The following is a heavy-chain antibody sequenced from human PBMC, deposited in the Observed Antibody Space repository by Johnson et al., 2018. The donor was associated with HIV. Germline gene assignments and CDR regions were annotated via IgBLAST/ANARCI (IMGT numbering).Heavy chain of an antibody. V-gene: IGHV3-NL1*01. J-gene: IGHJ3*02. CDR2: ITGGGGDT. Sequence: QVQLVESGGGVVQPGRSLRLSCAASGFTFSSYAMHWVRQAPGKGLAWVSAITGGGGDTYYGDSVKGRFTISRDNSRNTLYLQMNHLRAGEPAVYYGAKWGKTVTTVLPSAFDIWGQGTMVTVSS. D-gene: IGHD4-17*01. CDR1: GFTFSSYA. CDR3: AKWGKTVTTVLPSAFDI.